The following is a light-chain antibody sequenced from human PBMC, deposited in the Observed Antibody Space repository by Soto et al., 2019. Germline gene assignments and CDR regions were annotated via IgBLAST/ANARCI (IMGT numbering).Light chain of an antibody. J-gene: IGKJ2*03. CDR3: QQYYGFPYS. CDR1: QGISSY. CDR2: AAS. Sequence: AIRMTQSPSSFSASTGDRVTITCRASQGISSYLAWYQQEPGKAPKLLIYAASSLRSGLPSRFSGSGSGTDFTLTISCLQSEDFATYYCQQYYGFPYSFGQGTKLEIK. V-gene: IGKV1-8*01.